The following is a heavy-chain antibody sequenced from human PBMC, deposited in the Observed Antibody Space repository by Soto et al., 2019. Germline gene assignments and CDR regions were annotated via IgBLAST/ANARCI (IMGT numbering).Heavy chain of an antibody. V-gene: IGHV3-23*01. D-gene: IGHD3-3*01. Sequence: GGSLRLSCAASGFTFSSYAMSWVRQAPGKGLEGGSASSGGGGSTYYADSVKGRFTISRDNSKNTLYLQMNSLRAEDTAVYYCAKDSSFITIFGVVPYYYGMDVWGQGTTVPVSS. CDR2: SSGGGGST. CDR3: AKDSSFITIFGVVPYYYGMDV. CDR1: GFTFSSYA. J-gene: IGHJ6*02.